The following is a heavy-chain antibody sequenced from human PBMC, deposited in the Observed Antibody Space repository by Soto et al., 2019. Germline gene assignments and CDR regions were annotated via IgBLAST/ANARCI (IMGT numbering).Heavy chain of an antibody. CDR2: IYYSGST. Sequence: QVQLQESGPGLVKPSETLSLTCTVSGGSVSSGSYYWSWIRQPPGKGLEWIGYIYYSGSTNYNPSLKSRVAISVDTSKNRFSLKLSSVTAADTAVYYCAGVRGSWGDWVYYYGMDVWGQGTTVTVSS. D-gene: IGHD3-16*01. CDR1: GGSVSSGSYY. CDR3: AGVRGSWGDWVYYYGMDV. V-gene: IGHV4-61*01. J-gene: IGHJ6*02.